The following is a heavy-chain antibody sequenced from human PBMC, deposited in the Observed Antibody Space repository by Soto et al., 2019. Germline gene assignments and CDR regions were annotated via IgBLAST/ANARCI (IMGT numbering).Heavy chain of an antibody. J-gene: IGHJ4*02. CDR3: VRDKRTISGIFPGY. CDR1: GFDVTTNC. CDR2: VCTGGAT. D-gene: IGHD1-1*01. Sequence: PGGSLRLSCVVSGFDVTTNCMRWVRQAPGKGLECVSIVCTGGATHYADSVKGRFTISRDRSKNTVLLQMNNVRAEDTAVYYCVRDKRTISGIFPGYWGQGTQVTVSS. V-gene: IGHV3-53*01.